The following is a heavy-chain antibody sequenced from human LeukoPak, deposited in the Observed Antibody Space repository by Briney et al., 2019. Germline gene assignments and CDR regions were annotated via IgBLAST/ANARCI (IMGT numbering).Heavy chain of an antibody. CDR2: TSGSGGST. CDR1: GFTFSSYA. J-gene: IGHJ4*02. V-gene: IGHV3-23*01. D-gene: IGHD6-13*01. Sequence: GGSLRLSCAASGFTFSSYAMSWVRQAPGKGLEWVSATSGSGGSTYYADSVKGRFTISRDNSRNTLYLQMNSLRAEDTAVYYCASLPRHSSSWRDYWGQGTLVTVSS. CDR3: ASLPRHSSSWRDY.